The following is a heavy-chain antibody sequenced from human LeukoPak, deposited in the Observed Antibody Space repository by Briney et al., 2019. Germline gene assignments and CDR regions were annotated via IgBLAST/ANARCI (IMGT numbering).Heavy chain of an antibody. CDR1: GDSIGSGDYY. V-gene: IGHV4-31*03. J-gene: IGHJ4*02. CDR3: AGAMQNRFDY. D-gene: IGHD1-14*01. CDR2: ISYSGST. Sequence: SETLSLTCTVSGDSIGSGDYYWSWIRQHSGKGLEWIGYISYSGSTYYNPSLKSRVTISIDTSKNHFSLKLNSVTAADTAVYYCAGAMQNRFDYWGQGTLVTVSS.